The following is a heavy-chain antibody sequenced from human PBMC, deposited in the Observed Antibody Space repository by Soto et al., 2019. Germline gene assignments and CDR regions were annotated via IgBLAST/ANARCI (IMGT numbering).Heavy chain of an antibody. J-gene: IGHJ6*02. Sequence: SETLSLTCTVSGGSIGGYYWSWIRQPAGKGLEWIGRIYTSGSTNYNPSLKSRVTMSVDTSKNQLSLKLSSVTAADTAVYYCARSGRYYYGMDVWGQGTTVTVSS. D-gene: IGHD3-10*01. CDR2: IYTSGST. CDR1: GGSIGGYY. V-gene: IGHV4-4*07. CDR3: ARSGRYYYGMDV.